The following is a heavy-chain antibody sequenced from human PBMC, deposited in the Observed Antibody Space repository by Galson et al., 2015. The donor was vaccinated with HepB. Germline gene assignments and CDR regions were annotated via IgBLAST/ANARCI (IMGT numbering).Heavy chain of an antibody. V-gene: IGHV3-23*01. Sequence: SLRLSCAASGFTFSSYAMSWVRQAPGKGLEWVSAISGSGGSTYYADSVKGRFTISGDNSKNTLYLQMNSLRAEDTAVYYCAKDHCGGDCYSSFDIWGQGTMVTVSS. CDR2: ISGSGGST. J-gene: IGHJ3*02. D-gene: IGHD2-21*01. CDR1: GFTFSSYA. CDR3: AKDHCGGDCYSSFDI.